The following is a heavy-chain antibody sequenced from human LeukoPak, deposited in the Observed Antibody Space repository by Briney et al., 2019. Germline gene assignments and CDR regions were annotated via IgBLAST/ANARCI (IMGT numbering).Heavy chain of an antibody. V-gene: IGHV3-15*01. D-gene: IGHD3-22*01. J-gene: IGHJ4*02. CDR1: GFTFSNAW. CDR2: IKSKTDGGTT. CDR3: TTSFRGYYDSSGYQRNYYFDY. Sequence: GGSLRLSCAASGFTFSNAWMSWVRQAPGKGLEWVGRIKSKTDGGTTDYAAPVKGRFTISRDDSKNTLYLQMNSLKTEDTAVYYCTTSFRGYYDSSGYQRNYYFDYWGQGTLVTVSS.